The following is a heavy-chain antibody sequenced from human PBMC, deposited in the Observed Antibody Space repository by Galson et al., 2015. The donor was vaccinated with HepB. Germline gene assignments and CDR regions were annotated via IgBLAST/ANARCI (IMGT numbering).Heavy chain of an antibody. CDR1: GYTLTELS. D-gene: IGHD3-22*01. V-gene: IGHV1-3*01. CDR3: ARATYYYDSSGYNY. CDR2: INAGNGNT. Sequence: SVKVSCKVSGYTLTELSMHWVRQAPGQRLEWMGWINAGNGNTKYSQKFQGRVTITRDTSASTAYMELSSLRSEDTAVYYCARATYYYDSSGYNYWGQGTLVTVSS. J-gene: IGHJ4*02.